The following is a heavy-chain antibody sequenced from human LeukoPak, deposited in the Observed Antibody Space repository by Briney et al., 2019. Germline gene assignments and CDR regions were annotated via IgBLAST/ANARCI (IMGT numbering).Heavy chain of an antibody. CDR1: GGSISSHY. CDR3: AKHLTNAYYDMIWFDP. D-gene: IGHD3-22*01. CDR2: IYYSGST. V-gene: IGHV4-59*11. J-gene: IGHJ5*02. Sequence: SETLSLTCAVSGGSISSHYWSWIRQPPGKGLEWIGYIYYSGSTNYNPSLRRRDTISVDTSKNQFSLKLSSVTAADTAVYYCAKHLTNAYYDMIWFDPWGQGTLVTVSS.